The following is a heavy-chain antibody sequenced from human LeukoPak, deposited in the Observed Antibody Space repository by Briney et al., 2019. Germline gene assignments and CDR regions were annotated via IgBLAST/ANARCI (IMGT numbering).Heavy chain of an antibody. CDR1: GFTFSSYS. CDR2: ISSSSSYI. Sequence: GGSLRLSRAASGFTFSSYSMNWVRQAPGKGLEWVSSISSSSSYIYYADSVKGRFTISRDNSKNTLYLQMNSLRAEDTAVYYCAKDGPFMSYYDILTGYYPPLKGQYYFDYWGQGTLVTVSS. V-gene: IGHV3-21*01. J-gene: IGHJ4*02. CDR3: AKDGPFMSYYDILTGYYPPLKGQYYFDY. D-gene: IGHD3-9*01.